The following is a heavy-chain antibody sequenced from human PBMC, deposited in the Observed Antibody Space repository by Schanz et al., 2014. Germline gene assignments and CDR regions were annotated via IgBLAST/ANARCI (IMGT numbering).Heavy chain of an antibody. J-gene: IGHJ4*02. CDR1: GFIFSNYG. D-gene: IGHD2-2*01. CDR2: IWYDENNK. Sequence: QVQLVESGGGVVQPGRSLRLSCAASGFIFSNYGMHWVRQAPGKGPEWVAVIWYDENNKYYADSVKGRFTMSRDNSKNTLYLHMNTLRSEDTAVYYCAKDSTHIDIVLVPTAIDYWGQGTLVTVSS. CDR3: AKDSTHIDIVLVPTAIDY. V-gene: IGHV3-33*06.